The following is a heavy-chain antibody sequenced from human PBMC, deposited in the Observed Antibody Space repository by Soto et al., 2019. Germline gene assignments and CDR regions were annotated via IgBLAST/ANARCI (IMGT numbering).Heavy chain of an antibody. CDR2: IYPGDCDA. D-gene: IGHD1-7*01. CDR3: ARVSLELLMTPTYYYYYGMDV. Sequence: PGESLKISCKGSGYRFTSYCIGWVRQMPGKGLEWMGIIYPGDCDARYSQSFQGQVTISVDKSISTAYMELSRLRSDDTAVYYCARVSLELLMTPTYYYYYGMDVWGQGTTVTVSS. J-gene: IGHJ6*02. CDR1: GYRFTSYC. V-gene: IGHV5-51*01.